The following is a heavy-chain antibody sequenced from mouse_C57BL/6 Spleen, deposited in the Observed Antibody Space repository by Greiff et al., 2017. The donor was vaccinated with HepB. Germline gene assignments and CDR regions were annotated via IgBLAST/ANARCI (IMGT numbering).Heavy chain of an antibody. V-gene: IGHV3-6*01. D-gene: IGHD2-4*01. CDR2: ISYDGSN. J-gene: IGHJ3*01. CDR3: ARGRYDYDGGFAY. CDR1: GYSITSGYY. Sequence: ESGPGLVKPSQSLSLTCSVTGYSITSGYYWNWIRQFPGNKLEWMGYISYDGSNNYNPSLKNRISITRDTSKNQFFLKLNSVTTEDTATYYCARGRYDYDGGFAYWGQGTLVTVSA.